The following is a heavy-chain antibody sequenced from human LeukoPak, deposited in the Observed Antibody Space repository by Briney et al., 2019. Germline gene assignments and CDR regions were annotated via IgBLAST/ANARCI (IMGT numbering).Heavy chain of an antibody. J-gene: IGHJ4*02. CDR3: ARSYRGRRFDY. CDR1: GYTFTGYY. CDR2: INTSSGGT. V-gene: IGHV1-2*02. Sequence: GASVKVSCKASGYTFTGYYVHWVRQAPGQGLEWMGWINTSSGGTNYAQKFQGRVTMTRDTSISTAYLELSRLRSGDTAVYYCARSYRGRRFDYWGQGTLVTVSS. D-gene: IGHD2-21*01.